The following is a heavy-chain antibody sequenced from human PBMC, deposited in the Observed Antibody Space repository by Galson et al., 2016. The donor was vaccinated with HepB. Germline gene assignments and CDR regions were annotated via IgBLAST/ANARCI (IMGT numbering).Heavy chain of an antibody. J-gene: IGHJ5*02. CDR2: TYYRSKWYN. Sequence: CAISGDSVSSNSAAWNWIRQSPSRGLEWLGRTYYRSKWYNDYAVSVKSRITITPDTSNNQFSLQLNSVTPEDTAMYYCARSDLVLEKSDPWGQGTLVTVSS. V-gene: IGHV6-1*01. D-gene: IGHD2-8*02. CDR3: ARSDLVLEKSDP. CDR1: GDSVSSNSAA.